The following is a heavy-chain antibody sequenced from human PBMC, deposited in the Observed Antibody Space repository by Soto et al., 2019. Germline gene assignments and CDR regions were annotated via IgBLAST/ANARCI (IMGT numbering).Heavy chain of an antibody. CDR2: ISGSGGST. CDR3: AKDPTDWPTDYYDSSGYYDY. D-gene: IGHD3-22*01. V-gene: IGHV3-23*01. J-gene: IGHJ4*02. CDR1: GFTFSSYA. Sequence: GGSLRLSCAASGFTFSSYAMSWVRQAPGKGLEWVSVISGSGGSTYYADSVKGRFTISRDNSKNTLYLQMNSLRAEDTAVYYCAKDPTDWPTDYYDSSGYYDYWGQGTLVTVSS.